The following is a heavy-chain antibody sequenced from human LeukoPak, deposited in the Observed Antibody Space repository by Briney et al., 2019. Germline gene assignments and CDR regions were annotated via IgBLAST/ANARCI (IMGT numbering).Heavy chain of an antibody. D-gene: IGHD4/OR15-4a*01. CDR2: ISGSGSST. CDR1: GFTFSSYA. CDR3: AKDANRYDY. J-gene: IGHJ4*02. Sequence: GGSLRLSCAASGFTFSSYAMTWVRQAPGKGLEWVSVISGSGSSTYYADSVKGRFTISRDNSKNTLYLQMNSLRVEDTAVYYCAKDANRYDYWGQGTLVTVSS. V-gene: IGHV3-23*01.